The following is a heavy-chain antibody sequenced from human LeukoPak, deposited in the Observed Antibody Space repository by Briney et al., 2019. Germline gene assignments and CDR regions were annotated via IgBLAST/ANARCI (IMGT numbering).Heavy chain of an antibody. V-gene: IGHV4-4*02. D-gene: IGHD1-26*01. Sequence: SETLSLTCAVSGGSISSSNWWSWVRQPPGKGLEWIGEIYHSGSTNYNPSLKSRVTISVDKSKNQFSLKLSSVTAADTAVYYCASLNRIVGATTVDYWGQGTLVTVSS. CDR2: IYHSGST. CDR3: ASLNRIVGATTVDY. J-gene: IGHJ4*02. CDR1: GGSISSSNW.